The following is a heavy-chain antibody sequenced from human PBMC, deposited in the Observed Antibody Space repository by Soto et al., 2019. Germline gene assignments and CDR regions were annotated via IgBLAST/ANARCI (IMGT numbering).Heavy chain of an antibody. Sequence: PGGSLRLSCAASGFTVSSNYMSWVRQAPGKGLEWVSVIYSGGSTYYADSVKGRFTISRDNSKNTLYLQMNSLRAEDTAVYYCARDRSYGGYLFDYWGQGTLVTVSS. D-gene: IGHD5-12*01. CDR1: GFTVSSNY. V-gene: IGHV3-66*01. CDR2: IYSGGST. CDR3: ARDRSYGGYLFDY. J-gene: IGHJ4*02.